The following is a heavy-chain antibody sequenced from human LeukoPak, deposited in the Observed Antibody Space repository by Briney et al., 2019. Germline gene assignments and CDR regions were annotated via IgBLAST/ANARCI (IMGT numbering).Heavy chain of an antibody. CDR2: INTDSGVA. Sequence: ASVKVSCKASGYTFTGYYVHWVRQAPGQGLEWMAWINTDSGVANYAQKFQGRVTLTRDKAITTAYMELNSLRSDYTATYYCARDWDPITGTTRWFDPWGQGTLVTVSS. CDR1: GYTFTGYY. J-gene: IGHJ5*02. D-gene: IGHD1-7*01. V-gene: IGHV1-2*02. CDR3: ARDWDPITGTTRWFDP.